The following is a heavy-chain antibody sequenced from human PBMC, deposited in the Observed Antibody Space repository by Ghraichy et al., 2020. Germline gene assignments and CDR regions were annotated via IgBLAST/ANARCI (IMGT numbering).Heavy chain of an antibody. Sequence: GGSLRLSCAASGFTFSSYAMSWVRQAPGKGLEWVSAISGSGGSTYYADSVKGRFTISRDNSKNTLYLQMNSLRAEDTAVYYCAKGNMVRGVRTYYYGMDVWGQGTTVTVSS. D-gene: IGHD3-10*01. CDR3: AKGNMVRGVRTYYYGMDV. V-gene: IGHV3-23*01. J-gene: IGHJ6*02. CDR1: GFTFSSYA. CDR2: ISGSGGST.